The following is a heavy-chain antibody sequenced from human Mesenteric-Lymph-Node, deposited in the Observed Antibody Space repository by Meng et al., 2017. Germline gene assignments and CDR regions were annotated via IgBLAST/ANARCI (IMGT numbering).Heavy chain of an antibody. D-gene: IGHD3-10*01. CDR3: ARKLGY. J-gene: IGHJ4*01. Sequence: SVKVSCKASGGTFSSYAISWVRQAPGQGLEWMGGIIPIFGTANYAQKFQGRVTMTRDTSISTAYMELSRLRSDDTAVYYCARKLGYWGPGTLVTVAS. CDR2: IIPIFGTA. CDR1: GGTFSSYA. V-gene: IGHV1-69*05.